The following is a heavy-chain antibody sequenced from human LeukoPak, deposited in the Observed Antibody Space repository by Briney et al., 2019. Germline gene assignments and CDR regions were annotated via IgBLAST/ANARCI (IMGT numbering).Heavy chain of an antibody. CDR2: INDDGRTT. D-gene: IGHD4-17*01. CDR3: ARVTNGDYLIDY. Sequence: PGGSLRLSCAASGFTFSRSWVHWVRQAPGMGLVWVSRINDDGRTTTYADSVKGRFTISRDNAKNSLYLQMNSLRDEDTAVYHCARVTNGDYLIDYWGQGTLVTVSS. CDR1: GFTFSRSW. J-gene: IGHJ4*02. V-gene: IGHV3-74*01.